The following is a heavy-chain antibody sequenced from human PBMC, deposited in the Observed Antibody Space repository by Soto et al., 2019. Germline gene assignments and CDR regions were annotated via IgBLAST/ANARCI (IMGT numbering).Heavy chain of an antibody. CDR2: IIPIFGTA. Sequence: GASVKVSCKASGGTFSSYAISWVRQAPGQGLEWMGGIIPIFGTANYAQKFQGRVTITADESTSTAYMELSSLRSEDTAVYNCASRYSSSPFFYYCYGMDVWGQGTTVTVSS. CDR3: ASRYSSSPFFYYCYGMDV. V-gene: IGHV1-69*13. CDR1: GGTFSSYA. D-gene: IGHD6-6*01. J-gene: IGHJ6*02.